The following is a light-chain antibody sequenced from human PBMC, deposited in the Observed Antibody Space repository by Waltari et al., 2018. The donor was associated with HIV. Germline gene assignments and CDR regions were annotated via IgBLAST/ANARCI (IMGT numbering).Light chain of an antibody. CDR3: CSYAGSYTFDVV. CDR1: SSEVGGYNY. J-gene: IGLJ2*01. Sequence: QSALTQPRSVSGSPGQPVPLSCTGTSSEVGGYNYVYWYQQHPGKAPKLSIYDVSKRPSGVPDRFSGSKSGNTASLTISGLQAEDEADYYCCSYAGSYTFDVVFGGGTKLTVL. V-gene: IGLV2-11*01. CDR2: DVS.